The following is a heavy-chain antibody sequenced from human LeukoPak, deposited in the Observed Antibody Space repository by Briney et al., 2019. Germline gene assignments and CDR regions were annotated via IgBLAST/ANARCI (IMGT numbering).Heavy chain of an antibody. V-gene: IGHV4-4*09. CDR1: GGSISSYY. CDR2: IYTSGST. D-gene: IGHD2-2*01. J-gene: IGHJ5*02. CDR3: ARGHCSRTSCYNWFDP. Sequence: SETLSLTCTVSGGSISSYYWSWIRQPPGKGLEWIGYIYTSGSTNYNPSLKSRVTISVDTSKNQFSLKLSSVTAADTAVYYCARGHCSRTSCYNWFDPWGQGTLVTVSS.